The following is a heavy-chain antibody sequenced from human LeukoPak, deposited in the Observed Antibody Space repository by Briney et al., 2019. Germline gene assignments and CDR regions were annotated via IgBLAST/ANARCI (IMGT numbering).Heavy chain of an antibody. Sequence: PPGGSLRLSCAASGFTFSSYAMSRVRQAPGKGLEWVSAISGSGGSTYYADSVKGRFTISRDNSENTLYLEMNSLRLEDTAVYYCARGPLSGYEDYWGQGILVAVSS. J-gene: IGHJ4*02. CDR2: ISGSGGST. V-gene: IGHV3-23*01. D-gene: IGHD5-12*01. CDR1: GFTFSSYA. CDR3: ARGPLSGYEDY.